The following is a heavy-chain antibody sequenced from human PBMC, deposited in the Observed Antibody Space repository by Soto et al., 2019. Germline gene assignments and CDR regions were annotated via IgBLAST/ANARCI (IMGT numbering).Heavy chain of an antibody. CDR1: GYSFTSYW. J-gene: IGHJ6*03. CDR2: IYPGDSDT. V-gene: IGHV5-51*01. D-gene: IGHD2-2*01. Sequence: GESLKISCKGSGYSFTSYWIGWVRQMPGKGLEWMGIIYPGDSDTRYSPSFQGQVTISADKSISTAYLQWSSLKASDTAMYYCARHYCFSTSCFYYYYLIDFWGKRSSDTGSS. CDR3: ARHYCFSTSCFYYYYLIDF.